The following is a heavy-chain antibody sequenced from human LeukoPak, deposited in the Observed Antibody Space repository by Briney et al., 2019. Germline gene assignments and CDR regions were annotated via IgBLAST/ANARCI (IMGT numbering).Heavy chain of an antibody. D-gene: IGHD4-17*01. J-gene: IGHJ4*02. V-gene: IGHV3-33*01. CDR2: IWYDGSNK. CDR3: ARDRSGPVYGAPQPLY. Sequence: GGSLRLSCAPSGFTFSSYGMHWVRQAPGKGLEWVAVIWYDGSNKYYADSVKGRFTISRDNSKNTLYLQMNSLRAEDTAVYYCARDRSGPVYGAPQPLYWGQGTLVTVSS. CDR1: GFTFSSYG.